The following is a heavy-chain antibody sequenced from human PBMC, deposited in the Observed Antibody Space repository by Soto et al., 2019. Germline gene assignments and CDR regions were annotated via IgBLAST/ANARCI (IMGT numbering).Heavy chain of an antibody. Sequence: SQTLSLTCAISWDSVSSNSAAWNWIRQSPSRGLEWLGRTYYRSKWYNDYAVSVKGRISINPDTSKNLFSLQLNSVTPEDTAVYYFARDRKGGLVMDFLGPGTTVPVSS. D-gene: IGHD3-16*01. CDR1: WDSVSSNSAA. CDR3: ARDRKGGLVMDF. V-gene: IGHV6-1*01. J-gene: IGHJ6*01. CDR2: TYYRSKWYN.